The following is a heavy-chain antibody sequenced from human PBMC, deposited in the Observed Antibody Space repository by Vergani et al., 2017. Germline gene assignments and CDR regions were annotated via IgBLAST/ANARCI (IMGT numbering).Heavy chain of an antibody. Sequence: QVQLVQSGAEVKKPGSSVKVSCKASGGTFSSYTISWVRQAPGQGLEWMGRIIPILGIANYAQKFQGRVPITADKSTSTAYMELSSLRSEDTAVYYCARSEVGVPAANPEFPLYYGMDVWGQGTTVTVSS. CDR1: GGTFSSYT. CDR2: IIPILGIA. CDR3: ARSEVGVPAANPEFPLYYGMDV. D-gene: IGHD2-2*01. J-gene: IGHJ6*02. V-gene: IGHV1-69*02.